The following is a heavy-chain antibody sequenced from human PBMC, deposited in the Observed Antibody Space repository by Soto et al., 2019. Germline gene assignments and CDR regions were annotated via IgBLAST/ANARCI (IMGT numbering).Heavy chain of an antibody. D-gene: IGHD6-13*01. V-gene: IGHV5-51*01. Sequence: PGESLKISCKGSGYSFTSYWIGWVRQMPGKVLEWMGIIYPGDSDTRYGPSFQGQVTISADKSISTAYLQWSSLKASDTVMYYCARRVGSSSWDYYFDHWGQGTLVTVSS. CDR3: ARRVGSSSWDYYFDH. CDR2: IYPGDSDT. CDR1: GYSFTSYW. J-gene: IGHJ4*02.